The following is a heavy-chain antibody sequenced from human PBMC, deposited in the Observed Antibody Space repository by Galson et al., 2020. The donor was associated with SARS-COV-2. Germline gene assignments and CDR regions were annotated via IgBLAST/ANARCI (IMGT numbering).Heavy chain of an antibody. D-gene: IGHD4-17*01. Sequence: ASVKVSCKASGFTFTDYYMNWVRQAPGQGLAWVGWINPYSGDTDQAQNFQGRVTMTSDTTINTAYMELSSLRSDDTAIYYCASGDYGVSWGQGTRITVSS. CDR2: INPYSGDT. V-gene: IGHV1-2*02. J-gene: IGHJ1*01. CDR3: ASGDYGVS. CDR1: GFTFTDYY.